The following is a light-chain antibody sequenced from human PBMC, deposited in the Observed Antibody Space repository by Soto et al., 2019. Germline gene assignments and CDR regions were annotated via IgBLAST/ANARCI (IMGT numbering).Light chain of an antibody. J-gene: IGLJ1*01. Sequence: QSALTQPPSASGSPGQSVTISCTGTSSDVGGYDYVSWYQQHPGKAPKLMIYEVTIRPSGVSDRFSGSKSGNTASLTVSGLQAEDEADYYCQSHDSSLSAYVFGTGTKVTV. V-gene: IGLV2-8*01. CDR3: QSHDSSLSAYV. CDR1: SSDVGGYDY. CDR2: EVT.